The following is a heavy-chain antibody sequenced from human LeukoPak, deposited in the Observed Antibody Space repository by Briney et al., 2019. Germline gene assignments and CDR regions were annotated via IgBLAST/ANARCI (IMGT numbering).Heavy chain of an antibody. CDR3: ARADILTAYYTLDF. V-gene: IGHV1-2*02. Sequence: ASVKVSCKASGYTFTGYYMHWVRQAPGRGLEWMGWINPNSGATNFAQKFQGRVSMTRDTSISTAYMELSSLRSDDTAVYYCARADILTAYYTLDFWGQGTLVTVSS. D-gene: IGHD3-9*01. CDR1: GYTFTGYY. J-gene: IGHJ4*02. CDR2: INPNSGAT.